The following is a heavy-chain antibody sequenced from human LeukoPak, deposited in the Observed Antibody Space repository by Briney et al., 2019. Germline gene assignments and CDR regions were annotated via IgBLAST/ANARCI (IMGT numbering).Heavy chain of an antibody. CDR3: ARAYSSSFDY. J-gene: IGHJ4*02. Sequence: QTVSLTCAISGDIVSSNSAAGNWIRQSPSRGLGWLGRTYYRSKWYNDYAVSVKSRITINPDTSKNQFSLQLNSVTREHTAVYYCARAYSSSFDYWGQGTLVTVSS. D-gene: IGHD6-6*01. CDR2: TYYRSKWYN. V-gene: IGHV6-1*01. CDR1: GDIVSSNSAA.